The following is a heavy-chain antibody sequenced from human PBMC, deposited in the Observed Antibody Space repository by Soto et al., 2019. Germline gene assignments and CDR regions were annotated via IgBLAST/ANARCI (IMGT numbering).Heavy chain of an antibody. Sequence: EVQLLESGGGLVQPGGSLRLSCAASGFSFNSYAMSWVRQAPGKGLEWVSHIGGAGDSTYYADSVKGRFTISRDNSKKIVYLQMESLRAEDTAVYYCTGATYLDYWGQGTLVTVSS. CDR1: GFSFNSYA. J-gene: IGHJ4*02. CDR3: TGATYLDY. CDR2: IGGAGDST. V-gene: IGHV3-23*01.